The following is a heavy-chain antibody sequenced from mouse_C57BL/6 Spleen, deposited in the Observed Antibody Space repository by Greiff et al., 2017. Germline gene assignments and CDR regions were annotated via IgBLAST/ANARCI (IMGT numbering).Heavy chain of an antibody. J-gene: IGHJ2*01. CDR1: GYTFTNYW. V-gene: IGHV1-63*01. CDR3: ARKGDYYGSSPFDY. CDR2: IYPGGGYT. D-gene: IGHD1-1*01. Sequence: QLQQSGAELVRPGTSVKMSCKASGYTFTNYWIGWAKQRPGHGLEWIGDIYPGGGYTNYNEKFKGKATLTADKSSSTAYMQFSSLTSEDSAIYYCARKGDYYGSSPFDYWGQGTTLTVSS.